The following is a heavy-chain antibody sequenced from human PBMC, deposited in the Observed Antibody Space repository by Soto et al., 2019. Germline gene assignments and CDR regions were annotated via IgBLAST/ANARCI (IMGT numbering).Heavy chain of an antibody. CDR3: ARSAIVLMAYAMFPAHNWFDP. J-gene: IGHJ5*02. CDR2: INAGNGNT. CDR1: GYTFTSYA. Sequence: ASVKVSCKASGYTFTSYAMHWVRQAPGQRLEWMGWINAGNGNTKYSQKFQGRVTITRDTSASTAYMELSSLRSEDTAVYCCARSAIVLMAYAMFPAHNWFDPWGQGTLVTVSS. V-gene: IGHV1-3*01. D-gene: IGHD2-8*01.